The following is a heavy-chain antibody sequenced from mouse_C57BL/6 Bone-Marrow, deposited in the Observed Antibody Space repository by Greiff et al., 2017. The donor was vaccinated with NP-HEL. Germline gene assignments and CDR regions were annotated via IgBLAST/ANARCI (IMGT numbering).Heavy chain of an antibody. CDR3: ARGTTVVAHYYAMDY. D-gene: IGHD1-1*01. Sequence: QVQLKQSGAELVKPGASVKLSCKASGYTFTSYWMHWVKQRPGQGLEWIGMIHPNSGSTNYNEKFKSKATLTVDKSSSTAYMQLSSLTSEDSAVYYCARGTTVVAHYYAMDYWGQGTSVTVSS. CDR1: GYTFTSYW. CDR2: IHPNSGST. V-gene: IGHV1-64*01. J-gene: IGHJ4*01.